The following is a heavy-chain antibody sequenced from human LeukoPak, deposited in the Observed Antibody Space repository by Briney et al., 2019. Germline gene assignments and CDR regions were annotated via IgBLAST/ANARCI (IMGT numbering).Heavy chain of an antibody. CDR1: GYTFTSYG. V-gene: IGHV1-18*01. CDR3: ARFRPAPYYYYYMDV. Sequence: ASVKVSCKASGYTFTSYGISWVRQAPGQGLEWMGWISAYNGNTNYAQKLQGRVTVTTDTSTSTAYMELRSLRSDDTAVYYCARFRPAPYYYYYMDVWGKGTTVTVSS. J-gene: IGHJ6*03. CDR2: ISAYNGNT.